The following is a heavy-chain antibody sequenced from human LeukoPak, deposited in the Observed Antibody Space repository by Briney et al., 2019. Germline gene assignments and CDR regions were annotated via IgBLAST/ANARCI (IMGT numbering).Heavy chain of an antibody. CDR1: GFTFSSDA. CDR3: AKVNWCGASCADA. J-gene: IGHJ4*02. Sequence: GGSLRLSCAASGFTFSSDAMSWVRQAPGKGLDWVSTISGGGDTTYYSDSVKGRFTISRDNSKNTLFLQMNSLRADDTAVYYCAKVNWCGASCADAWGQGTLVTVSS. CDR2: ISGGGDTT. V-gene: IGHV3-23*01. D-gene: IGHD2-15*01.